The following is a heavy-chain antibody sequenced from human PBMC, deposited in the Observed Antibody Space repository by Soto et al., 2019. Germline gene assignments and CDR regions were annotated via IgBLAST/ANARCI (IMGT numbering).Heavy chain of an antibody. V-gene: IGHV1-69*13. D-gene: IGHD3-10*01. J-gene: IGHJ4*02. CDR3: ARSEKNLXELLINXFDY. CDR2: IIPIFGTA. Sequence: GASVKVSCKASGGTFSSYAISWVRQAPGQGLEWMGGIIPIFGTANYAQKFQGRVTITADESTSTAYMELSSLRSEDTAVYYCARSEKNLXELLINXFDYWGQXTLVTXSS. CDR1: GGTFSSYA.